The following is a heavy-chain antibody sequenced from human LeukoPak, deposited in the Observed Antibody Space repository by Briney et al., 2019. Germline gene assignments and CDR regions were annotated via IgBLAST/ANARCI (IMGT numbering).Heavy chain of an antibody. CDR3: ARVPGGRSSSSGWVDY. D-gene: IGHD6-6*01. CDR1: GFTFSNAW. J-gene: IGHJ4*02. Sequence: GGSLRLSCAASGFTFSNAWMSWVRQAPGKGLEWVGRIKSKTEGGTTDYAAPVKGRFTISRDNAKNSLYLQMNSLRAEDTAVYYCARVPGGRSSSSGWVDYWGQGTLVTVSS. V-gene: IGHV3-15*01. CDR2: IKSKTEGGTT.